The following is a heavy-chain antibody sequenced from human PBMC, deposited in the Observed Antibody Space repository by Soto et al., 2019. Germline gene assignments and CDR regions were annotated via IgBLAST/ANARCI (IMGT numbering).Heavy chain of an antibody. CDR2: INSDGSST. V-gene: IGHV3-74*01. Sequence: GGSLRLSCAASGFTFSSYWMHWVRQAPGKGLVWVSRINSDGSSTSYADSVKGRFTISRDNAKNTLYLQMNSLRAEDTAVYYCARVHYYDSSGYYYYFDYWGQGTLVTVSS. J-gene: IGHJ4*02. CDR3: ARVHYYDSSGYYYYFDY. CDR1: GFTFSSYW. D-gene: IGHD3-22*01.